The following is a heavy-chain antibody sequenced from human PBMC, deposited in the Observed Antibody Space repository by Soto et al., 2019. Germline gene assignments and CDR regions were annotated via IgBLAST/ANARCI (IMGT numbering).Heavy chain of an antibody. CDR3: AKDISGGSFGDY. J-gene: IGHJ4*02. CDR1: GFTFSSYA. CDR2: ISGSGGST. Sequence: EVQLLESGGGLVQPGGSLRLSCAASGFTFSSYAMSWVHQAPGKGLEWVSAISGSGGSTYYADSVKGRFTISRDNSKNTLYLQMNSLRAEDTAVYYCAKDISGGSFGDYWGQGTLVTVSS. D-gene: IGHD2-15*01. V-gene: IGHV3-23*01.